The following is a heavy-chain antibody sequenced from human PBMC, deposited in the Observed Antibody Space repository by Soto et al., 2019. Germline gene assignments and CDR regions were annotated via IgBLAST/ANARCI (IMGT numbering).Heavy chain of an antibody. CDR3: ARLEGLVAACY. D-gene: IGHD2-15*01. Sequence: QLQLQESGPGLVKPSETLSLTCTVSGGSISSSSYYWGWIRQPPGKGLEWIGSIYYSGSTYYNPSLKSRVTISVDTSKNQFSLKLSSVTAADTAVYYCARLEGLVAACYWGQGTLVTVSS. V-gene: IGHV4-39*01. CDR2: IYYSGST. CDR1: GGSISSSSYY. J-gene: IGHJ4*02.